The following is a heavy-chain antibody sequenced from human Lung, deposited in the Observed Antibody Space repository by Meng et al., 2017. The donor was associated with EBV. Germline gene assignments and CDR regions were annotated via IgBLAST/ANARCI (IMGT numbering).Heavy chain of an antibody. J-gene: IGHJ4*02. Sequence: QVQLQAPGPGLLNPPPPPSLTCTFSGGSVDRGAYYWSWIRQRPGKGLEWIGCIYYSGSTFYTPSLKSRATLSVDTSKNQFSLKLNSVTAADTAVYYCARLRLVWMFDYWGQGALVTVSS. CDR1: GGSVDRGAYY. CDR3: ARLRLVWMFDY. V-gene: IGHV4-31*03. D-gene: IGHD6-19*01. CDR2: IYYSGST.